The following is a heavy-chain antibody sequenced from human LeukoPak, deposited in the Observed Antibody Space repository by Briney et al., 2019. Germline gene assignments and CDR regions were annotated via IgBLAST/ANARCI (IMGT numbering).Heavy chain of an antibody. CDR3: ARGGYCSSTSCHAVFPIFGVVTHNFDY. CDR1: GGSFSGYY. Sequence: SETLSLTCAVYGGSFSGYYWGWIRQPPGKGLEWIGSIYYSGSTYYNPSLKSRVTISVDTSKNQFSLKLSSVTAADTAVYYCARGGYCSSTSCHAVFPIFGVVTHNFDYWGQGTLVTVSS. V-gene: IGHV4-34*01. D-gene: IGHD2-2*01. CDR2: IYYSGST. J-gene: IGHJ4*02.